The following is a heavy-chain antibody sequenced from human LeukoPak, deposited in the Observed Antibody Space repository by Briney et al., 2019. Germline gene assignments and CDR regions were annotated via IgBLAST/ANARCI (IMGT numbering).Heavy chain of an antibody. D-gene: IGHD6-19*01. J-gene: IGHJ4*02. CDR1: GASLSSYF. Sequence: SETLSLTCNVSGASLSSYFWSWIRQPPGKGLEWIGYIYYPGYPNYNPSLKSRVTIAVETSKNQFSLKLSSVTAADTAVYYCARDCRARIAVAGTYYFDYWGQGTLVTVSS. CDR3: ARDCRARIAVAGTYYFDY. V-gene: IGHV4-59*12. CDR2: IYYPGYP.